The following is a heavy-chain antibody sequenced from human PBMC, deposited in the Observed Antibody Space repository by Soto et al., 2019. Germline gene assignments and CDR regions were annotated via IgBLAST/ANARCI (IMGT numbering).Heavy chain of an antibody. Sequence: PSETLSLTCTVSGCSISSGGYYWSWIRQHPGKGLEWIGYIYYSGSTYYNPSLKSRVTISVDTSKNQFSLKLSSVTAADTAVYYCARRYGWNFDYWGQGTLVTVS. CDR1: GCSISSGGYY. CDR3: ARRYGWNFDY. D-gene: IGHD6-19*01. CDR2: IYYSGST. V-gene: IGHV4-31*03. J-gene: IGHJ4*02.